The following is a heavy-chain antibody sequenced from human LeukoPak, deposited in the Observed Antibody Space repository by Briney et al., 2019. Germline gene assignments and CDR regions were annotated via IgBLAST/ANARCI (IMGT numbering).Heavy chain of an antibody. CDR1: SGSISSSGYY. CDR2: IYYSGST. Sequence: SQTLSLTCTVSSGSISSSGYYCSWIRQRPGKGLEWIGCIYYSGSTYYNPSLKSRVTISVDTSKNQFSLSLSSVTAADTAVYYCARNADMYYYVDNWGQGTLVTVSS. V-gene: IGHV4-31*03. D-gene: IGHD3-10*01. J-gene: IGHJ4*02. CDR3: ARNADMYYYVDN.